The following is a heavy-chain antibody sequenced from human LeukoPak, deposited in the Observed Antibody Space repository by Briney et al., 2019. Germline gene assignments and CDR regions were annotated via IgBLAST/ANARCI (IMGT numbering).Heavy chain of an antibody. J-gene: IGHJ4*02. Sequence: ASVKVSCKASGYTFTSYDINWVRQATGQGLEWMGWMNPNSGNTGYAQKFQGRVTMTRNTSISTAYMELSSLRSEDTAVYYCARGLSRVWLVRGRARDFDHWGQGTLVTVSS. CDR3: ARGLSRVWLVRGRARDFDH. CDR1: GYTFTSYD. V-gene: IGHV1-8*01. D-gene: IGHD6-19*01. CDR2: MNPNSGNT.